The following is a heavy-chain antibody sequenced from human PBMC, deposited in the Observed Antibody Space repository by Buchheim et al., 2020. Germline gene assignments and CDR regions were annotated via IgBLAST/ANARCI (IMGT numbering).Heavy chain of an antibody. CDR2: IKQDGSEK. CDR3: ARLYYDFWSGYWGDY. Sequence: EVQLVESGGGLVQPGGSLRLSCAASGFTFSSYWMSWVRQAPGKGLEWVANIKQDGSEKYYVDSVKGRFTISRDNAKNSPYLQMNSLRAEDTAVYYCARLYYDFWSGYWGDYWGQGTL. V-gene: IGHV3-7*01. CDR1: GFTFSSYW. J-gene: IGHJ4*02. D-gene: IGHD3-3*01.